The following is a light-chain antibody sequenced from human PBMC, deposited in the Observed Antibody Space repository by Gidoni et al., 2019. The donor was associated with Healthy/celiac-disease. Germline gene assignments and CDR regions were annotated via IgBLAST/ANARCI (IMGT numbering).Light chain of an antibody. CDR3: QQSYSTPNT. CDR2: AAS. Sequence: DIQMTQSPSSLSASVGDRVTITCRASQSISSYLNWYQQKPGKAPKLLIYAASSLQSGVPSRFSGSGSGTDFTLTISSLQPEDFATYYCQQSYSTPNTFXQXTKLEIK. J-gene: IGKJ2*01. CDR1: QSISSY. V-gene: IGKV1-39*01.